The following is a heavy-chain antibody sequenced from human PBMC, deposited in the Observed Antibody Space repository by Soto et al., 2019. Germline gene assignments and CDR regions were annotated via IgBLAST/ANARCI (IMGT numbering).Heavy chain of an antibody. CDR3: AKDAGHYDYIWGSYRPDAFDI. CDR2: ISGSGGST. Sequence: GSLRLSCAASGFTFSSYAMSWVRQAPGKGLEWGSAISGSGGSTYYAESVKGRFTTSRDNSKNTLCLQMNSLRAEDTAVYYCAKDAGHYDYIWGSYRPDAFDIWGQGTMVTVSS. V-gene: IGHV3-23*01. J-gene: IGHJ3*02. D-gene: IGHD3-16*02. CDR1: GFTFSSYA.